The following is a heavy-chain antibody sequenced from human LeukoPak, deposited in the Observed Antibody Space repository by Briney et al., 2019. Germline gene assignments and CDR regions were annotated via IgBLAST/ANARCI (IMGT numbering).Heavy chain of an antibody. CDR1: GYTFTDYY. CDR2: VDPEDGET. J-gene: IGHJ4*02. Sequence: GASVKVSCKVSGYTFTDYYMHWVQQAPGKGLEWMGLVDPEDGETIYAEKFQDRVTITADTSTDTAYMELSSLRSEDTAVYYCATLGDIVVVDWGQGTLVTVSS. V-gene: IGHV1-69-2*01. D-gene: IGHD2-2*01. CDR3: ATLGDIVVVD.